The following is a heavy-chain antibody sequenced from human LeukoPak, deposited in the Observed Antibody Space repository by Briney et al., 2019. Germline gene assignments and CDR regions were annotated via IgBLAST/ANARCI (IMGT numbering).Heavy chain of an antibody. CDR3: ARVSSSSVDY. V-gene: IGHV4-34*01. Sequence: PSETLSLTCAVYGGSFSGYYWSWIRQPPGKGLEWIGEINHSGSTNYNPSLKSRVTISVDTSKNQFSLKLSSVTAADTAVYYCARVSSSSVDYWGQGTLVTGSS. CDR1: GGSFSGYY. D-gene: IGHD6-6*01. CDR2: INHSGST. J-gene: IGHJ4*02.